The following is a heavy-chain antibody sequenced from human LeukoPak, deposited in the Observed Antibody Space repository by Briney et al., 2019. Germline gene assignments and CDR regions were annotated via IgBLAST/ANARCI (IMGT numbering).Heavy chain of an antibody. CDR3: ARDTMGATDY. CDR1: GFTFSSYS. J-gene: IGHJ4*02. Sequence: GSLRLSCAASGFTFSSYSMNWVRQAPGKGLEWVSYISSSSSTIYYADSVKGRFTISRDNAKNSLYLQMNSLRAEDTAVYFCARDTMGATDYWGQGTLVTVSS. D-gene: IGHD1-26*01. V-gene: IGHV3-48*04. CDR2: ISSSSSTI.